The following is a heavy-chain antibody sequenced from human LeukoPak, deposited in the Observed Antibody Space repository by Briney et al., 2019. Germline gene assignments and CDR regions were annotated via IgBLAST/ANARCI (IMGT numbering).Heavy chain of an antibody. V-gene: IGHV3-23*01. CDR1: GFTFSSYA. CDR2: ISGSGGST. J-gene: IGHJ4*02. D-gene: IGHD2-21*02. CDR3: ARDARRPRDMVVTSDDLDY. Sequence: GGSLRLSCAASGFTFSSYAMSWVRQAPGKGLEWVSAISGSGGSTYYADSVKGRFTISRDNSKNALYLQMNSLRAEDTAVYYCARDARRPRDMVVTSDDLDYWGQGTLVTVSS.